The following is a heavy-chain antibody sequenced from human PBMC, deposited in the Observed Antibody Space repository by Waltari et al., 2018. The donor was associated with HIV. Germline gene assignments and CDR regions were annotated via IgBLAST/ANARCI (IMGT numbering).Heavy chain of an antibody. CDR1: HGSIRGDS. V-gene: IGHV4-59*01. J-gene: IGHJ5*02. CDR3: VRGRQYISSSWFDP. CDR2: IYYSGST. D-gene: IGHD6-6*01. Sequence: QVQLQESGPGLVKPSETLSLTCPFPHGSIRGDSWSWIRQPPGKGLEWIGHIYYSGSTNYNPSLKSRVTISVDTSKNQFSLRLSSVTAADTAVYYCVRGRQYISSSWFDPWGQGTLVTVSS.